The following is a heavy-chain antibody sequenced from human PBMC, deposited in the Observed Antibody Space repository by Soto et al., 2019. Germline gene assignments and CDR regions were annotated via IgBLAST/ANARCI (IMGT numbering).Heavy chain of an antibody. CDR3: ARGTSIVDTIRPTQNFPTWDX. D-gene: IGHD5-12*01. V-gene: IGHV1-69*13. CDR2: IIPIFGTA. Sequence: RASVKVSCKASGGTFSSYAISWVRQAPGQGLEWMGGIIPIFGTANYAKKFQGRVTITADESTSTAYMELSSLRSEDTAVYYCARGTSIVDTIRPTQNFPTWDXWGQGTPATVSX. J-gene: IGHJ4*02. CDR1: GGTFSSYA.